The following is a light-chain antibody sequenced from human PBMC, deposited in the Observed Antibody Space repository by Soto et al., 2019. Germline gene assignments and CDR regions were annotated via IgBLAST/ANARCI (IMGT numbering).Light chain of an antibody. J-gene: IGLJ1*01. CDR1: SSDVGVYNY. CDR3: CSYAGSYTFV. Sequence: QSALTQPRSVSGSPGQSVTISCTGTSSDVGVYNYVSWYQQYPGKAPKIMIYDVSKRLSGVPDRFSGSKSDNTASLTISGLQAEDEADYYCCSYAGSYTFVFGIGTKLTVL. CDR2: DVS. V-gene: IGLV2-11*01.